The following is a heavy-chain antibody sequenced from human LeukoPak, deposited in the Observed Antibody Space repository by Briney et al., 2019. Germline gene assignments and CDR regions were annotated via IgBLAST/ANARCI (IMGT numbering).Heavy chain of an antibody. Sequence: ASVKVSCKASGYTFTSYGISWVRQAPGQGLEWMGWVSAYNGNTNYAQKLQGRVTMTTDTSTSTAYMELSSLRSEDTAVYYCATSPLRYYDFWSGRTDWGQGTLVTVSS. CDR2: VSAYNGNT. J-gene: IGHJ4*02. D-gene: IGHD3-3*01. V-gene: IGHV1-18*01. CDR1: GYTFTSYG. CDR3: ATSPLRYYDFWSGRTD.